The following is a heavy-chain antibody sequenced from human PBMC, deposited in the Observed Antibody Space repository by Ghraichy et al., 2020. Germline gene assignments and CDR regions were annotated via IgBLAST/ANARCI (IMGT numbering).Heavy chain of an antibody. J-gene: IGHJ4*02. V-gene: IGHV3-23*01. D-gene: IGHD1-26*01. Sequence: GGSLRLSCAASGFTFSSYAMSWVRQAPGKGLEWVSAISGSGGSTYYADSVKGRFTISRDNSKNTLYLQMNSLRAEDTAVYYCAKASAGELLFGGFDYWGQGTLVTVSS. CDR1: GFTFSSYA. CDR2: ISGSGGST. CDR3: AKASAGELLFGGFDY.